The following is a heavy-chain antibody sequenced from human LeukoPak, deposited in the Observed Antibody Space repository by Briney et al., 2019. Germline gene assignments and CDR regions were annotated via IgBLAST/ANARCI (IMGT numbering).Heavy chain of an antibody. Sequence: ASVKVSCKASGYTFTSYDINWVRQATGQGLEWMGWMNPNSGNTGYAQKFQGRVTMTRNTSISTAYMELSSLRSEDTAVYYCARGMLLLWFGELRKYNWFDPWGQGTLVTVSS. CDR2: MNPNSGNT. CDR1: GYTFTSYD. J-gene: IGHJ5*02. D-gene: IGHD3-10*01. V-gene: IGHV1-8*01. CDR3: ARGMLLLWFGELRKYNWFDP.